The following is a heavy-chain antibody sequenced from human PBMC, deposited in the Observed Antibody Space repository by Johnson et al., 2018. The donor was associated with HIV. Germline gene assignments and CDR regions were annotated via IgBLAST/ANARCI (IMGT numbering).Heavy chain of an antibody. D-gene: IGHD6-6*01. CDR3: ARERPAYSSSSSHAFDI. CDR2: ERYNEVNN. CDR1: GFTFSSYA. J-gene: IGHJ3*02. Sequence: QVLLVESGGGVVQPGRSLRLSCAASGFTFSSYAMHWVRQAPGKGLEWVAFERYNEVNNFYADSVKGRLTISRDNSKNTLYLQMNSLRAEDTAVYYCARERPAYSSSSSHAFDIWGQGTMVTVSS. V-gene: IGHV3-30*02.